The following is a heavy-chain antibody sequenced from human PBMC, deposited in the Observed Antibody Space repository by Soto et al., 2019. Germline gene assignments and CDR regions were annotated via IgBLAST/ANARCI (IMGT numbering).Heavy chain of an antibody. CDR3: ARRGSGSYYDY. CDR1: GFTFSSYA. CDR2: ISGSGGST. D-gene: IGHD1-26*01. Sequence: EVQLLESGGGLVQPGGSLRLSCAASGFTFSSYAMRWVRQAPVKGLEWVSAISGSGGSTYYADSVKGRFTISRDNSKKTRNLQMNSLGAEDKAVYYCARRGSGSYYDYGGQGTLITLSS. V-gene: IGHV3-23*01. J-gene: IGHJ4*02.